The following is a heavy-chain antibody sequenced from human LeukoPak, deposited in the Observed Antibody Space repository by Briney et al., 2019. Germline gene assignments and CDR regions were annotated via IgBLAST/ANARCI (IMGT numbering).Heavy chain of an antibody. V-gene: IGHV6-1*01. CDR1: GDNVSSNSAG. D-gene: IGHD4-11*01. Sequence: SQTLSLTCVISGDNVSSNSAGWNWIRQSPSRGLEWLGRTYYRSKWDYDYAVSVKRRITINPGTSKNQFSLQLNSVTPEDTAVYYCAREVKRHFDYWGQGILVTVSS. CDR2: TYYRSKWDY. CDR3: AREVKRHFDY. J-gene: IGHJ4*02.